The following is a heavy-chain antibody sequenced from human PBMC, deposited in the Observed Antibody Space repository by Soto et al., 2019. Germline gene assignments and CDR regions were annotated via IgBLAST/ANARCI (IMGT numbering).Heavy chain of an antibody. CDR3: AKSDRGVFGVVMSPALDPLDV. J-gene: IGHJ3*01. CDR2: ISYDVDYT. D-gene: IGHD3-3*01. V-gene: IGHV3-30*18. Sequence: QVQLVESGGGVVQPGRSLTLSCVVSGVTFRTYGIHWVRQAPGKGLEWVAVISYDVDYTSYADSVKGRFTISRDNSKNTIYLQLTSLGAEDTALYYCAKSDRGVFGVVMSPALDPLDVWGQGTMVAVSS. CDR1: GVTFRTYG.